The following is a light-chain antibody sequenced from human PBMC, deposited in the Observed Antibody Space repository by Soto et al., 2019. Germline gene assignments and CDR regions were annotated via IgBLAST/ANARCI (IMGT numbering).Light chain of an antibody. CDR1: NNDVGGFNF. CDR3: SSYTGRSTVI. J-gene: IGLJ2*01. V-gene: IGLV2-14*03. Sequence: QSALTQPASVSGSPGQSSTISCTGTNNDVGGFNFVSWYQQHPGKVPKLLIYDVDDRPSGVSNRFSGSRSGNTASLTISGLQAEDEADYYCSSYTGRSTVIFGGGTKLTVL. CDR2: DVD.